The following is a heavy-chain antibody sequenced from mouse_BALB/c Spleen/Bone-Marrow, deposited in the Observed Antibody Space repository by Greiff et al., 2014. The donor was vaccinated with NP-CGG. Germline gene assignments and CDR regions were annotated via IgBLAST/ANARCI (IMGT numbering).Heavy chain of an antibody. CDR3: ARSRDYGSSYYAMDY. CDR1: GFNIKDTY. Sequence: VQLKESGAELVKPGASAKLSCTASGFNIKDTYMHWVKQRPEQGLEWIGRIDPANGNTKYDPKFQGKATITADTSSNTAYLQLSSLTSEDTAVYYCARSRDYGSSYYAMDYWGQGTSVTVSS. J-gene: IGHJ4*01. D-gene: IGHD1-1*01. V-gene: IGHV14-3*02. CDR2: IDPANGNT.